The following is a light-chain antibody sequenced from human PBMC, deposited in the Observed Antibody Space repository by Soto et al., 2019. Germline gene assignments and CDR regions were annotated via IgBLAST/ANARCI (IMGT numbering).Light chain of an antibody. J-gene: IGKJ1*01. Sequence: EIVMTQSPGTLSALPGHSATLSCRASQSVSSNLAWYQQKPGQAPRLLIYGASTRATGIPARFTGSGSGTAFTLTISSLQSEDFALYCCQQLTTFGQGTKVDIK. CDR2: GAS. CDR3: QQLTT. V-gene: IGKV3-15*01. CDR1: QSVSSN.